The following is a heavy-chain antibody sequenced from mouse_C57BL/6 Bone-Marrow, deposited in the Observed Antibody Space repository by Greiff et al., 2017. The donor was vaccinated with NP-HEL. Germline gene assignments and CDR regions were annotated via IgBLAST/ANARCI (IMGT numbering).Heavy chain of an antibody. D-gene: IGHD4-1*01. J-gene: IGHJ2*01. V-gene: IGHV5-17*01. Sequence: EVQVVESGGGLVKPGGSLKLSCAASGFTFSDYGMHWVRQAPEKGLEWVAYISSGSSTIYYADTVKGRFTISRDNAKNTLFLQMTSLRSEDTAMYYCARELGLYFDYWGQGTTLTVSS. CDR3: ARELGLYFDY. CDR1: GFTFSDYG. CDR2: ISSGSSTI.